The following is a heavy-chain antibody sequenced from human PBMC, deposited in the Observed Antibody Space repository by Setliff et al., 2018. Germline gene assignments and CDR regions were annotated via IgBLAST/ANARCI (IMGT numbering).Heavy chain of an antibody. Sequence: SETLCLTCAVSDFSVSSVYYWGWIRQPPGKGLEWIANVYYSGSTYYNPSLESRVTMSVDTSKSQFSLNLYSVTAADTAVYYCARTSTGRYFDLWGRGTLVTVSS. J-gene: IGHJ2*01. CDR3: ARTSTGRYFDL. V-gene: IGHV4-38-2*01. CDR1: DFSVSSVYY. CDR2: VYYSGST. D-gene: IGHD2-2*01.